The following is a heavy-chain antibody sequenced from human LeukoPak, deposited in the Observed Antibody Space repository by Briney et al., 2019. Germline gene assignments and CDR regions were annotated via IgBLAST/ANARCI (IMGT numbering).Heavy chain of an antibody. J-gene: IGHJ4*02. V-gene: IGHV3-30-3*01. CDR1: GFTFSSYA. D-gene: IGHD6-13*01. Sequence: GGSLRLSCAASGFTFSSYAMHWVRQAPGKGLEWVAVMSYDGSNKYYADSVKGRFTISRDNSKNTLYLQMNSLRAEDTAVYYCARVDSSSWYSLDYWGQGTLVTVSS. CDR3: ARVDSSSWYSLDY. CDR2: MSYDGSNK.